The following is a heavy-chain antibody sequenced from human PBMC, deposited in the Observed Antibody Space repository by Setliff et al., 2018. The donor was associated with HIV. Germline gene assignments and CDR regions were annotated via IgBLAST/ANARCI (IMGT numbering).Heavy chain of an antibody. CDR2: ISGSGSTI. J-gene: IGHJ3*02. CDR3: ARYAGGYPLNDVFDI. V-gene: IGHV3-48*04. Sequence: GGSLRLSCAASGFNFRNYNMNWVRLAPGKGLEWVSYISGSGSTIYYADSVKGRFTISRDNAKNSLSLQMNSLRAEDTAVYYCARYAGGYPLNDVFDIWGQGTMVTVSS. CDR1: GFNFRNYN. D-gene: IGHD3-22*01.